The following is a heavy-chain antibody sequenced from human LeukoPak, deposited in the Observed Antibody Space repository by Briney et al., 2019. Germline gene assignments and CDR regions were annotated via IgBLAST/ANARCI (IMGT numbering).Heavy chain of an antibody. V-gene: IGHV7-4-1*02. D-gene: IGHD1-26*01. CDR1: GYTFTSYA. Sequence: ASVKVSCKASGYTFTSYAINWVRQAPGQGLEWMGWINTNTGDPTYAQGFTGRFVFSLDTSVGTAYLQINSLKAEDTAVYFCERDPSGTYGYYYYGMDVWGQGTTVTVSS. CDR3: ERDPSGTYGYYYYGMDV. CDR2: INTNTGDP. J-gene: IGHJ6*02.